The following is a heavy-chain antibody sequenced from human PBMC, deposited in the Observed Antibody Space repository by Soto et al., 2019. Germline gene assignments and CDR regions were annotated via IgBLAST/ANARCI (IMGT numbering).Heavy chain of an antibody. CDR3: ARGRGQRDVLSDY. CDR2: IYHSGST. D-gene: IGHD2-8*02. J-gene: IGHJ4*02. V-gene: IGHV4-4*02. Sequence: SETLSLTCAVSGGSISSSNWWSWVRQPPGQGLEWIGEIYHSGSTNYNPSLKSRVTISVDKSKNQFSLKLSSVTAADTAVYYCARGRGQRDVLSDYWGQGTLVTVSS. CDR1: GGSISSSNW.